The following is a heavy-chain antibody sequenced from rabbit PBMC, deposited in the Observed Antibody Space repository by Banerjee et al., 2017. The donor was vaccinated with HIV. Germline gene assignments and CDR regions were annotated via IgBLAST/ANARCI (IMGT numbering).Heavy chain of an antibody. V-gene: IGHV1S7*01. J-gene: IGHJ4*01. D-gene: IGHD3-1*01. CDR3: VRARLYPFVL. Sequence: QSLQESGGGLVKPEGSLTLTCKASGVSFSDKDVMCWVRQAPGKGLEWIACINTVTGKSVYATWVNGRFTISSHDAQNTLYLQLNSLTAADTATYFCVRARLYPFVLWGPGTLVTVS. CDR1: GVSFSDKD. CDR2: INTVTGKS.